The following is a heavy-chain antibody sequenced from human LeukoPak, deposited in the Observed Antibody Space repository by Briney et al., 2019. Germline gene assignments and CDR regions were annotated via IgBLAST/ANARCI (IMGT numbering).Heavy chain of an antibody. CDR1: GFTFSTYG. V-gene: IGHV3-33*01. D-gene: IGHD5-24*01. Sequence: GRSLRLSCAASGFTFSTYGMHWVRQAPGKGLEWVAVIWYDGSDKYYADSVKGRFTISRDNAKNSLYLQMNSLRAEDTAVYYCARDRDDGYNYYDYWGQGTLVTVSS. CDR3: ARDRDDGYNYYDY. CDR2: IWYDGSDK. J-gene: IGHJ4*02.